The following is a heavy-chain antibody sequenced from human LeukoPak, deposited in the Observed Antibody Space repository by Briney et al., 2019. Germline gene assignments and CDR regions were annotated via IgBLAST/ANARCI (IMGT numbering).Heavy chain of an antibody. D-gene: IGHD3-10*01. CDR3: ATGSSGSRHYYFHY. CDR1: GFTFISYS. J-gene: IGHJ4*02. V-gene: IGHV3-23*01. Sequence: GWSLRLSRAASGFTFISYSMSWVRQAPREGLEWVSSITDSAGSPYHAASVKGRCTISRDNSKKTLSLQMKSLKAGDQAGFYWATGSSGSRHYYFHYWGQGPRITVSS. CDR2: ITDSAGSP.